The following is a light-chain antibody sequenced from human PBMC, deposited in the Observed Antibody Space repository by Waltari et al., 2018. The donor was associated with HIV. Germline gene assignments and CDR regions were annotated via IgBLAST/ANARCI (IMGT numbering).Light chain of an antibody. CDR2: DVT. CDR1: SSDVGSFKY. V-gene: IGLV2-8*01. CDR3: SSYGGGNTVL. J-gene: IGLJ3*02. Sequence: QSALTQPPSASGSPGQSVTISCTRTSSDVGSFKYVSWYQQHPGKAPKLMIYDVTKWSSGVPDRFSGSKSGNTASLTVSGLQAEDEADYYCSSYGGGNTVLFGGGTRLTVL.